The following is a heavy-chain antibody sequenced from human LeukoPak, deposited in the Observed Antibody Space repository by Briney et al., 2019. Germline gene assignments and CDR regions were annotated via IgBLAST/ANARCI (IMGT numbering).Heavy chain of an antibody. Sequence: GGSPRLSCAASGFIFSSHGMHWVRQAPGKGLEWVAFIQSDGSNKYHADSVKGRFTISRDNSKNTLYLQMNSLRAEDTALYHCARDGYCSSTSCRLTGYYYYYYMDVWGKGTTVTVSS. J-gene: IGHJ6*03. D-gene: IGHD2-2*03. CDR1: GFIFSSHG. V-gene: IGHV3-30*02. CDR3: ARDGYCSSTSCRLTGYYYYYYMDV. CDR2: IQSDGSNK.